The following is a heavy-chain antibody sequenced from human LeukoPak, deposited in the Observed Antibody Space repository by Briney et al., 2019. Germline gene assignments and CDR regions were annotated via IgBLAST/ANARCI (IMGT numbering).Heavy chain of an antibody. Sequence: GGSLRLSCAASGFTFSSYAMSWVRRAPGKGLEWVSAISGSGGSTYYADSVKGRFTISRDNSKNTLYLQMNSLRAEDTAVYYCAKDRRTRGSIAAGFDYWGQGTLVTVSS. D-gene: IGHD6-13*01. CDR2: ISGSGGST. J-gene: IGHJ4*02. V-gene: IGHV3-23*01. CDR3: AKDRRTRGSIAAGFDY. CDR1: GFTFSSYA.